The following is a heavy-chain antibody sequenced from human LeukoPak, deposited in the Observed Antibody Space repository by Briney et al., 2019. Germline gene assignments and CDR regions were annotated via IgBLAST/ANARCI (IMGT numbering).Heavy chain of an antibody. V-gene: IGHV3-33*01. CDR3: ARLTTGYYFDY. CDR1: GFIFSTHG. J-gene: IGHJ4*02. CDR2: IWHDGSNK. Sequence: GRSLRLSCAASGFIFSTHGMPWVRQAPGKGLEWVAVIWHDGSNKYYADSVKGRFTISRDNSKNTLYLQMNSLRAEDTAVYYCARLTTGYYFDYWGQGTLVTVSS. D-gene: IGHD4/OR15-4a*01.